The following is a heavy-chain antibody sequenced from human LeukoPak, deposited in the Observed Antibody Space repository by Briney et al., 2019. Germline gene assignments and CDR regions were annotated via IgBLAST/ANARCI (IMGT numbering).Heavy chain of an antibody. V-gene: IGHV4-61*02. D-gene: IGHD3-10*01. CDR1: GGSISSGSYY. Sequence: SQTLSLTCTVSGGSISSGSYYWSWIRQPAGKGLEWIGRIYTSGSTNYNPSLKSRVTISVDTSKNQFSLKLSSVTAADTAVYYCARDPEHLYYYGSGSYSDAFDIWGQGTMVTVSS. J-gene: IGHJ3*02. CDR2: IYTSGST. CDR3: ARDPEHLYYYGSGSYSDAFDI.